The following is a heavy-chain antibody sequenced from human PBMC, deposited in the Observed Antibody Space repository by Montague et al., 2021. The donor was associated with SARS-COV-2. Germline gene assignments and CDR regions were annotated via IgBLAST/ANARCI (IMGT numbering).Heavy chain of an antibody. J-gene: IGHJ5*02. CDR2: IYYSGGT. D-gene: IGHD6-13*01. CDR1: GGPISGYY. V-gene: IGHV4-59*01. Sequence: SETLSLTCSVSGGPISGYYWSWIRQSPGKGLERIGYIYYSGGTIYKPSXXSGVIISVDTSKSQFSLKLSSVTAADTAVYYCARDRFIAGGRLPHGFDPWGQGTLVTVSS. CDR3: ARDRFIAGGRLPHGFDP.